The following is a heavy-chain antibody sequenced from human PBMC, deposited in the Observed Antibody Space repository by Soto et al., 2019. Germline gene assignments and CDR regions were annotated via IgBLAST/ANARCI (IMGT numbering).Heavy chain of an antibody. V-gene: IGHV3-30*18. Sequence: QVQLVESGGGVVQPGRSLRLSCAASGFTFSSYGMHWVRQAPGKGLEWVAVISYDGSNKYYADSVKGRFTISRDISKKTIYLQMNGVRAEDTAMYYWAKATGEVGELSFVYYYYGMDVWGQGTTGTVSS. CDR3: AKATGEVGELSFVYYYYGMDV. CDR1: GFTFSSYG. J-gene: IGHJ6*02. D-gene: IGHD3-16*02. CDR2: ISYDGSNK.